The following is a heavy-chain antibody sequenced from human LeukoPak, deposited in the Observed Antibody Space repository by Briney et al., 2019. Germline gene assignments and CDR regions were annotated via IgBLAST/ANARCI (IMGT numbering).Heavy chain of an antibody. D-gene: IGHD6-19*01. V-gene: IGHV5-51*01. Sequence: GESLKISCKGSGYSFTTYWIAWVRQMPGKGLEWMGIIYPADSDTRYSPSFQGQVTVSADKSISTAYLQWSSLKASDTAMYYCARRLYSSGWSDFDYWGQGTLVTVSS. CDR3: ARRLYSSGWSDFDY. CDR1: GYSFTTYW. J-gene: IGHJ4*02. CDR2: IYPADSDT.